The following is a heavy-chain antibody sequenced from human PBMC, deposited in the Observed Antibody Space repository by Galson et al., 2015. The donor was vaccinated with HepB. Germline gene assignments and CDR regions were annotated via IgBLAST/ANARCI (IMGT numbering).Heavy chain of an antibody. J-gene: IGHJ4*02. CDR3: TTMLG. D-gene: IGHD3-10*02. V-gene: IGHV3-15*01. Sequence: SLRLSCAASGFTFSSYATSWVRQAPGKGLEWVGRIKSKADGGTTDFAAPVRGRFTISRDDSKNTLYVEMSSLKSEGTAIYYCTTMLGWGQGTVVTVSS. CDR2: IKSKADGGTT. CDR1: GFTFSSYA.